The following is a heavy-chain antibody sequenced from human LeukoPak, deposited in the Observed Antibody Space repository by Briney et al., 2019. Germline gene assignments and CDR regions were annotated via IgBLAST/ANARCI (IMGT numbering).Heavy chain of an antibody. CDR1: GYTFTSYY. CDR2: INPSGGST. D-gene: IGHD2-2*01. Sequence: GASVTVSCKASGYTFTSYYMHWVRQAPGQGLEWMGIINPSGGSTSYAQKFQGRVTMTRDTSTSTVYMGLSSLRSEDTAVYYCARDLPFVVVPAALYYYYGMDVWGQGTTVTVSS. CDR3: ARDLPFVVVPAALYYYYGMDV. J-gene: IGHJ6*02. V-gene: IGHV1-46*01.